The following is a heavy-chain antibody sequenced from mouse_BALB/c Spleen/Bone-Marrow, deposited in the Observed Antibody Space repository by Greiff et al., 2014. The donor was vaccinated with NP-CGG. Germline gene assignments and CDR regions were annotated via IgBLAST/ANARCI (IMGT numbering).Heavy chain of an antibody. Sequence: EVMLVESGGGLVQPGGSRKLSCAASGFTFSSCGMHWVCQAPEKGLEWVAYISSGSSTIDYADTVKGRFTISRDNPKNTLFLQMTSLRSEDTAMYYCERDEDYAMDYWGQGTSVTVSS. J-gene: IGHJ4*01. CDR1: GFTFSSCG. CDR2: ISSGSSTI. V-gene: IGHV5-17*02. CDR3: ERDEDYAMDY.